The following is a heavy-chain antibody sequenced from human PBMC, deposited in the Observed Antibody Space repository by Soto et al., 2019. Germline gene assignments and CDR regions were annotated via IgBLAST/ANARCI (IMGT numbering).Heavy chain of an antibody. Sequence: GGSLRLSCAASGFTFDDYAMHWVRQAPGKGLEWVSGISWNSGSIGYADSVKGRFTISRDNAKNSLYLQMNSLRAEDTALYYCAKDMYGGFGELLPYYFDYWGQGTLVTVSS. CDR1: GFTFDDYA. D-gene: IGHD3-10*01. J-gene: IGHJ4*02. CDR3: AKDMYGGFGELLPYYFDY. CDR2: ISWNSGSI. V-gene: IGHV3-9*01.